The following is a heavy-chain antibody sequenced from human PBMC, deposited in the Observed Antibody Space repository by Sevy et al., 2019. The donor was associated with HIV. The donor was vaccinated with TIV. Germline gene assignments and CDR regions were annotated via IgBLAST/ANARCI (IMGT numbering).Heavy chain of an antibody. J-gene: IGHJ4*02. CDR3: VRRGVDAYNVYFDL. D-gene: IGHD3-10*01. Sequence: GGSLRLSCTASGFTFSAYSMNWVSQAPGKGLESLSYISTGTDHIYYADSAKGRFTISRDDAKKSVYLEMKSLRDQDTALYYCVRRGVDAYNVYFDLWGQGTLVTVSS. CDR1: GFTFSAYS. V-gene: IGHV3-21*05. CDR2: ISTGTDHI.